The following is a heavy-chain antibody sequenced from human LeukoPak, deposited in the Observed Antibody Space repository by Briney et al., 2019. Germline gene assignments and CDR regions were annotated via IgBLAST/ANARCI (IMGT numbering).Heavy chain of an antibody. CDR1: GFTFSSNW. V-gene: IGHV3-74*01. D-gene: IGHD3-16*01. J-gene: IGHJ4*02. Sequence: GGSLRLSCAASGFTFSSNWMHWVRQAPGKGLVWVSCINGDGSTTTYADPEKGRFTISRDNAKNTLYLQMNSLRAEDTAVYYCARDRGSYFDYWGQGTLVTVSS. CDR2: INGDGSTT. CDR3: ARDRGSYFDY.